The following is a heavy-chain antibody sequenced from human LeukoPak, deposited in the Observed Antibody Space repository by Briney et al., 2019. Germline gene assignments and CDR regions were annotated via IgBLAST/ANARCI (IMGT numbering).Heavy chain of an antibody. CDR2: IRSKLHGGTT. V-gene: IGHV3-49*04. Sequence: GGSLRLSCTTSGFNFGDYAMSWVRQAPGKGLEWVGFIRSKLHGGTTEYAASVKGRFTISRDDSKSIAYLQMNSLKTEDTAMYYCTRDGTPETIWSGYYIDYWGQGNMVTVSS. CDR3: TRDGTPETIWSGYYIDY. D-gene: IGHD3-3*01. CDR1: GFNFGDYA. J-gene: IGHJ4*02.